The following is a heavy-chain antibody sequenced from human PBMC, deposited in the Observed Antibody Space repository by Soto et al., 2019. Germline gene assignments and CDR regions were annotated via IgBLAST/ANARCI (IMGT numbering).Heavy chain of an antibody. V-gene: IGHV3-30-3*01. CDR3: ARGAYYGSGSYYKSLAIDY. CDR1: GXTFSSYA. CDR2: ISYDGSNK. Sequence: LRLSFAASGXTFSSYAMHWVRQAPGKGLEWVAVISYDGSNKYYADSVKGRFTISRDNSKNTLYLQMNSLRAEDTAVYYCARGAYYGSGSYYKSLAIDYWGQGTLVTVSS. J-gene: IGHJ4*02. D-gene: IGHD3-10*01.